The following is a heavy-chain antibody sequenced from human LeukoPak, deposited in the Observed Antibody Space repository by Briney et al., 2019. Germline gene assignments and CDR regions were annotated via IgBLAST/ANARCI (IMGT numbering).Heavy chain of an antibody. CDR3: ARTLLLRYFDWLLEGFDY. J-gene: IGHJ4*02. CDR2: INPNSGGT. V-gene: IGHV1-2*02. CDR1: GYTFTGYY. D-gene: IGHD3-9*01. Sequence: ASVKVSCKASGYTFTGYYMHWVRQAPGQGLEWMGWINPNSGGTNYAQKFRGRVTMTRDTSISTAYMGLSRLRSDDTAVYYCARTLLLRYFDWLLEGFDYWGQGTLVTVSS.